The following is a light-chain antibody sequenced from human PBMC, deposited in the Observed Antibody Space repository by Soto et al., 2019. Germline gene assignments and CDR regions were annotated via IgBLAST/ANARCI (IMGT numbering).Light chain of an antibody. CDR3: QHLNTYPL. CDR2: GES. CDR1: QGISNY. Sequence: DIQLTQSPSFLSASVGDRVTITCRASQGISNYLAWYQQKPGKAPQLLIYGESTLQSGVPSRFSGNGSGTEFTLTITTLQPADFATYFCQHLNTYPLFGPGTTVDIK. J-gene: IGKJ3*01. V-gene: IGKV1-9*01.